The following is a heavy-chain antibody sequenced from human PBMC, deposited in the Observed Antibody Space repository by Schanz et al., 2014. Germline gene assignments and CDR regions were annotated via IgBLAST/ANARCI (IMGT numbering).Heavy chain of an antibody. CDR2: TSTDGTKT. V-gene: IGHV3-30*04. J-gene: IGHJ3*01. CDR1: GFTFRGHA. Sequence: VQLVESGGGLVQPGGSLRLSCAASGFTFRGHAMHWVRQAPGQGLEKVAVTSTDGTKTYYAASVRGRFTISRDNSKNTVYLQMNSLRSEDTAVYSCTKDRGALINHNDALDLWGQGTMVSVSS. CDR3: TKDRGALINHNDALDL. D-gene: IGHD3-16*01.